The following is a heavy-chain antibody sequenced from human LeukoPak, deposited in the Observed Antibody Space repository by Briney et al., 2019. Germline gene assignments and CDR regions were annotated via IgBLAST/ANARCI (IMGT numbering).Heavy chain of an antibody. Sequence: GGSLQIPGVGIGYPFTIYWIAWVRHLPGKGLGGMGIFYPGDSDTRYSPSFQGQVAISADKSISTAYLQWSSLKASDTAMYYCASAGYYDSSADAFDIWGQGTMVTVSS. CDR3: ASAGYYDSSADAFDI. D-gene: IGHD3-22*01. J-gene: IGHJ3*02. CDR2: FYPGDSDT. V-gene: IGHV5-51*01. CDR1: GYPFTIYW.